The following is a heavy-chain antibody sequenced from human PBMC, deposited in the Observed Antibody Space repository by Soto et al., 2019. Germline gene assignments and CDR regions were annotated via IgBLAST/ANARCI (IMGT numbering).Heavy chain of an antibody. Sequence: PGGILRLSCAVSGVTVTINAISWVRLGPGTGLGWVASISGSGDGTYYGDSVKGRFTISRDSSSSTLYLQMNNLRGEDTAVYFCTKSLSGISMVYGFCGTAGWGQATTVT. V-gene: IGHV3-23*01. CDR2: ISGSGDGT. CDR3: TKSLSGISMVYGFCGTAG. CDR1: GVTVTINA. J-gene: IGHJ6*02. D-gene: IGHD3-3*01.